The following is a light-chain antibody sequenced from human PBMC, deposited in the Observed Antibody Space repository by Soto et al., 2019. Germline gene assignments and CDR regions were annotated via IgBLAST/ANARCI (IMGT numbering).Light chain of an antibody. CDR3: SSYTSSSTYV. V-gene: IGLV2-14*01. J-gene: IGLJ1*01. CDR2: EVS. CDR1: SSDVGGYNY. Sequence: QSVLTQPASVSGSPGQSITNSCTGTSSDVGGYNYVSWYQQHPDKAPKLMIYEVSNRPSGVSNRFSGSKSGNTASLTISGLQAEDEADYHCSSYTSSSTYVFGTGTKLTVL.